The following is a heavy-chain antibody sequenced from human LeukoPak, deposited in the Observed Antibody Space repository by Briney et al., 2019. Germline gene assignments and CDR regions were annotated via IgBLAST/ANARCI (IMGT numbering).Heavy chain of an antibody. Sequence: ASVKVSCKASGYTFTSYGFSWVRQAPGQGLEWMGWISAYNGNTNYAQKLQGRVTMTTDTSTSTAYMELRSLRSDDTAVYYCAREHYCSSTSCYFNWFDPWGQGTLVTVSS. J-gene: IGHJ5*02. CDR1: GYTFTSYG. D-gene: IGHD2-2*01. CDR2: ISAYNGNT. CDR3: AREHYCSSTSCYFNWFDP. V-gene: IGHV1-18*01.